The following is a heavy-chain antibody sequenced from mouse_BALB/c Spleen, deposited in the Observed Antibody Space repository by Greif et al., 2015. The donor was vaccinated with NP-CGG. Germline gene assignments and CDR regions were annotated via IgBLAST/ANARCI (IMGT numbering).Heavy chain of an antibody. J-gene: IGHJ2*01. CDR1: GYTFTSYW. V-gene: IGHV1S81*02. Sequence: QVQLKESGAELVKPGASVKLSCKASGYTFTSYWMHWVKQRPGQGLEWIGEINPSNGRTNYNEKFKSKATLTVDKSSSTAYMQLSSLTSEDSAVYYCARLGADYWGQGTTLTVSS. CDR3: ARLGADY. CDR2: INPSNGRT.